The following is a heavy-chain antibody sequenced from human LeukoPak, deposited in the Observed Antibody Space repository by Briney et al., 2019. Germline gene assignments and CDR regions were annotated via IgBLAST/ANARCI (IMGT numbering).Heavy chain of an antibody. Sequence: HGESLKISCKGSGYSFTSYWIGWVRQMPGKGLEWMGIIYPGDSDTRYSPSFQGQVTISADKSISTAYLQWSSPKASDTAMYYCARLVYDSRGYKRFDYWGQGTLVTVSS. J-gene: IGHJ4*02. CDR2: IYPGDSDT. D-gene: IGHD3-22*01. CDR1: GYSFTSYW. CDR3: ARLVYDSRGYKRFDY. V-gene: IGHV5-51*01.